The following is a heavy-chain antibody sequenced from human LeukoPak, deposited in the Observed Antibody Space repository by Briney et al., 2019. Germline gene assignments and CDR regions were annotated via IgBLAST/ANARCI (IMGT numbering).Heavy chain of an antibody. CDR3: SRENGAFSPFGY. V-gene: IGHV4-4*02. J-gene: IGHJ4*02. Sequence: SETLSLTCGASGGSITTTNWWSWVRQFPGQGLQWIGEVSLEGVRNYNPSLTSRVTMSLDRAKNLLSLNLNSVTAADTAVYYCSRENGAFSPFGYWGQGILVTV. D-gene: IGHD2-8*01. CDR1: GGSITTTNW. CDR2: VSLEGVR.